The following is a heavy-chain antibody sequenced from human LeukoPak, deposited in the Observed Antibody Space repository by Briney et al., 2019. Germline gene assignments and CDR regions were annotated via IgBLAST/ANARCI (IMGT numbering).Heavy chain of an antibody. CDR2: ISGSGGST. Sequence: GGSLRLSCAASGFTFSTYGMSWVRQAPGKGLEWVSAISGSGGSTYYADSVEGRFTISRDNSKNTLYLQMNSLRAEDTAVYYCAKDSGYSYGYHYYMDVWGKGTTVTISS. CDR3: AKDSGYSYGYHYYMDV. V-gene: IGHV3-23*01. D-gene: IGHD5-18*01. J-gene: IGHJ6*03. CDR1: GFTFSTYG.